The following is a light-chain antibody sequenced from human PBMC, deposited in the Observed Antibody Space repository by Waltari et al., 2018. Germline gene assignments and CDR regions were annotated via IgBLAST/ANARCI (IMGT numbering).Light chain of an antibody. V-gene: IGKV3-15*01. CDR2: GAS. CDR3: QQYARWPPFT. J-gene: IGKJ4*01. CDR1: ESLSTY. Sequence: EVVMTQSPATLSASPGERVTLSCRASESLSTYVAWYQQKDGQPPRLIVYGASDRATGIPARFSGSGSGTEFSLTISSLESEDVALYYCQQYARWPPFTFGGGTKVDIK.